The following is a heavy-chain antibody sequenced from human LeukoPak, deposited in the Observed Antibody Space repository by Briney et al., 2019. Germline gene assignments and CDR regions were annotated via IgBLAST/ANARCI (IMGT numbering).Heavy chain of an antibody. CDR2: IQYSGST. CDR3: GRWVGANGDLDY. J-gene: IGHJ4*02. V-gene: IGHV4-59*08. D-gene: IGHD1-26*01. Sequence: PSETLSLTCTVSGGSISSYHWSWIRQSPGKGLEWMGYIQYSGSTNRNPSLKSRVTISVDTSKNQFSLNLSSVTAADTAVYYCGRWVGANGDLDYWGQGTLVTVSS. CDR1: GGSISSYH.